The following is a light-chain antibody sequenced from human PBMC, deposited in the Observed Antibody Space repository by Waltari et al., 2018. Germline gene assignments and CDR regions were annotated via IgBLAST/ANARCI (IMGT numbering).Light chain of an antibody. CDR3: AAWDDSLSVWV. CDR2: RIY. CDR1: RSNIGNNY. V-gene: IGLV1-47*01. Sequence: QSVLTQPPSASGTPGQRVTISCSGGRSNIGNNYVFWYQQFPGTAPKLLIYRIYLPPPGVPDRFSASKACPSASLSISGLRSEDEAAYYCAAWDDSLSVWVFGGGTKLTVL. J-gene: IGLJ3*02.